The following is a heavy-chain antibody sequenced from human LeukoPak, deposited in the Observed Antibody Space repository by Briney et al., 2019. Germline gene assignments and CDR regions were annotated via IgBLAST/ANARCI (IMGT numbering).Heavy chain of an antibody. CDR2: IYYSGST. CDR3: ARDCSGSYYVRGGYAFDI. D-gene: IGHD1-26*01. Sequence: SETLSLTCTVSGGSVSSGSYYWSWTRQPPGKGLEWIGYIYYSGSTNYNPSLKSRVTISVDTSKNQFSLKLSSVTAADTAVYYCARDCSGSYYVRGGYAFDIWGQGTMVTVSS. J-gene: IGHJ3*02. V-gene: IGHV4-61*01. CDR1: GGSVSSGSYY.